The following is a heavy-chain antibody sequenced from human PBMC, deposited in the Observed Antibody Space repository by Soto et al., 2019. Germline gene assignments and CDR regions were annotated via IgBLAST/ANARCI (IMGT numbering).Heavy chain of an antibody. V-gene: IGHV1-46*01. Sequence: GASVKVSCKASGYTFTSYYMHWVRQAPGQGLEWMGIINPSGGSTSYAQKFQGRVTMTRDTSTSTVYMELSSLRSEDTAVYYCAREGGIAVAGTQFDYWGQGTLVTVSS. J-gene: IGHJ4*02. CDR3: AREGGIAVAGTQFDY. D-gene: IGHD6-19*01. CDR1: GYTFTSYY. CDR2: INPSGGST.